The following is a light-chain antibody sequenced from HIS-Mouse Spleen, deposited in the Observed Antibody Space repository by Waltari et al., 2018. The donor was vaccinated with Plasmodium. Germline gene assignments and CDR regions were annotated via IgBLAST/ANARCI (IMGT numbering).Light chain of an antibody. Sequence: SYVLTPPPLVSVAPGKTARITCGGNNIGRKSVHWYQQKPGQAPVLVVYDDSDRPSGIPERFSGSNSGNTATLTISRVEAGDEADYYCQVWDSSSDHVVFGGGTKLTVL. CDR3: QVWDSSSDHVV. CDR1: NIGRKS. J-gene: IGLJ2*01. CDR2: DDS. V-gene: IGLV3-21*03.